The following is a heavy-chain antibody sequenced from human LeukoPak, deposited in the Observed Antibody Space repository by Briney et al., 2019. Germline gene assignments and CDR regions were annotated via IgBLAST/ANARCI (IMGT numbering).Heavy chain of an antibody. V-gene: IGHV4-59*01. CDR3: ARGWWLALPDV. CDR2: IYYSGST. J-gene: IGHJ6*02. Sequence: SETLSLTCTVDGGSISSYYWSWIRQPPGKGLEWIGYIYYSGSTNYNPSLKSRVTISVDTSKNQFSLKLSSVTAADAAMYYCARGWWLALPDVWGQGTTVTVSS. D-gene: IGHD2-15*01. CDR1: GGSISSYY.